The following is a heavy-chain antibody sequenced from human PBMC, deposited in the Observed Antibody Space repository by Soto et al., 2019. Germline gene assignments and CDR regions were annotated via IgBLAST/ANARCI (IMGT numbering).Heavy chain of an antibody. V-gene: IGHV1-24*01. Sequence: ASVKVSCKASGYTFTSYYMHWVRQAPGQGLEWMGGFDPEDGETIYAQKFQGRVTMTEDTSTDTAYMELSSLRSEDTAVYYCATVAYSRYYFDYWGQGTLVTVSS. CDR3: ATVAYSRYYFDY. CDR1: GYTFTSYY. CDR2: FDPEDGET. J-gene: IGHJ4*02. D-gene: IGHD6-13*01.